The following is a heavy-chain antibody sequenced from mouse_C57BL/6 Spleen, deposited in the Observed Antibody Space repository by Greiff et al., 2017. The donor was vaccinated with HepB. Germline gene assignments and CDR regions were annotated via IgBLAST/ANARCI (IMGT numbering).Heavy chain of an antibody. CDR1: GYTFTSYW. Sequence: VKLQQPGAELVKPGASVKLSCKASGYTFTSYWMHWVKQRPGRGLEWIGRIDPYSGGTKYNEKFKSKATLTVDKPSSTAYMQLSSLTSEDSAVYYCARRYYDYDGEAMDYWGQGTSVTVSS. V-gene: IGHV1-72*01. CDR3: ARRYYDYDGEAMDY. D-gene: IGHD2-4*01. CDR2: IDPYSGGT. J-gene: IGHJ4*01.